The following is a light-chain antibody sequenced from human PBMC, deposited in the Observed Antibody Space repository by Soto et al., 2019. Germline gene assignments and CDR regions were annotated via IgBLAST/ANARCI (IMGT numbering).Light chain of an antibody. CDR1: SSNIWAGYD. CDR3: QSYDSSLSGSRV. Sequence: QAVLAQPPSVSGAPVQRVTISCTGSSSNIWAGYDVHWYQQLPGTAPKLLIYGNSNRPSGVPDRFSGSKSGTSASLAITGLQAEDEADYYCQSYDSSLSGSRVFGTGTKVTVL. CDR2: GNS. J-gene: IGLJ1*01. V-gene: IGLV1-40*01.